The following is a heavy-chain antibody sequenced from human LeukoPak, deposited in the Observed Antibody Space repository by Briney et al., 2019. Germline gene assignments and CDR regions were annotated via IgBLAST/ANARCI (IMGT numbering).Heavy chain of an antibody. CDR3: ARSDDFDY. V-gene: IGHV1-69*04. CDR1: GGTFNSYA. J-gene: IGHJ4*02. Sequence: SVTVSCKASGGTFNSYAISWVRQAPGQGLEWMGRIIPILGIANYAQKFQGRVTITADKSTGTAYMELSSLRSEDTALYYCARSDDFDYWGQGTLVTVSS. CDR2: IIPILGIA. D-gene: IGHD2-21*01.